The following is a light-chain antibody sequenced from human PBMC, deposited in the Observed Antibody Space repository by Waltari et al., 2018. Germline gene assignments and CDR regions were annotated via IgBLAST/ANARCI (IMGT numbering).Light chain of an antibody. J-gene: IGKJ4*01. CDR3: QQYNYWPPF. CDR2: GAS. CDR1: QSISSN. V-gene: IGKV3-15*01. Sequence: EFVLTPSPATLSVSPGERATLSCRASQSISSNLAWYQQKPGQAPRLLIYGASTRATGIPARFSGSGSGTEFTLTISSLQSEDFAVYFCQQYNYWPPFFGGGTKVEIK.